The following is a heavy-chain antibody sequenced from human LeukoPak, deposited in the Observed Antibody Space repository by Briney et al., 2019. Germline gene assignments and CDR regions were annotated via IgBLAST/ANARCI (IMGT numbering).Heavy chain of an antibody. Sequence: SGGSLRLSCAASGFNFNTYTMNWVRQAPGKGLEWVSSISSDSSYIYYADAVHGRFTVSRDNAKYSLYLQMNSLRAEDTAVYYCVRGSYGAYDYWGQGTLVTVSS. CDR1: GFNFNTYT. J-gene: IGHJ4*02. CDR3: VRGSYGAYDY. D-gene: IGHD4-17*01. V-gene: IGHV3-21*01. CDR2: ISSDSSYI.